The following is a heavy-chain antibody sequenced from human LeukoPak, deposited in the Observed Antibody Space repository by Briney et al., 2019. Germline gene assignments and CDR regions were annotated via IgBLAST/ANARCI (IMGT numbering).Heavy chain of an antibody. J-gene: IGHJ4*02. CDR1: GGSISSGGYS. CDR3: ARAPKVRGVIGFDY. D-gene: IGHD3-10*01. CDR2: IYHSGST. V-gene: IGHV4-30-2*01. Sequence: SETLSLTCAVSGGSISSGGYSWRWIRQPPGKGLEWIGYIYHSGSTYYNPSLKSRVTISVDRSKNQFSLKLSSVTAADTAVYYCARAPKVRGVIGFDYWGQGTLVTVSS.